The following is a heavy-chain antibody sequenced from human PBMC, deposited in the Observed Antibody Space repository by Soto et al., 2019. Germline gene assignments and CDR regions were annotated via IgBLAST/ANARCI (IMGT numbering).Heavy chain of an antibody. CDR3: ARDIDG. CDR1: GFTFSSYS. CDR2: ISSSSSTI. D-gene: IGHD2-15*01. Sequence: EVPVVESGGGLVQPGGSLRLSCAASGFTFSSYSMNWVRQAPGKGLEWVSYISSSSSTIFYADSVKGRFTISRDNAKNSLYLKMNSLRAEDTAVYYCARDIDGGGQGTLVTVSS. J-gene: IGHJ4*02. V-gene: IGHV3-48*01.